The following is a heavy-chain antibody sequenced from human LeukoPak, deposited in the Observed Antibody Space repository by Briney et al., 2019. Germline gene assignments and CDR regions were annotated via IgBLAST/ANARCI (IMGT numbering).Heavy chain of an antibody. CDR3: AKRIIMVRGVIGSLDY. Sequence: GGSLRLSCAASGFTFSDYYMSWIRQAPGKGLEWVSYISSSGSTIYYADSVKGRFTISRDNAKNSLYLQMNSLRAEDTAVYYCAKRIIMVRGVIGSLDYWGQGTLVTVSS. CDR2: ISSSGSTI. J-gene: IGHJ4*02. D-gene: IGHD3-10*01. V-gene: IGHV3-11*01. CDR1: GFTFSDYY.